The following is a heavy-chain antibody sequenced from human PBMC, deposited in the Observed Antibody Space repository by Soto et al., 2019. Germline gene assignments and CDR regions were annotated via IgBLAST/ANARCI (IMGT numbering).Heavy chain of an antibody. CDR1: GDSISSGYY. D-gene: IGHD3-3*01. V-gene: IGHV4-38-2*01. CDR3: ARTDNVGYYPY. J-gene: IGHJ4*02. CDR2: IYHSGTT. Sequence: PSESLSLTCAVSGDSISSGYYWAWIRQPPGKGLEWIGSIYHSGTTYYNPSLNSRVTVSVDTSKNQFSLKLSSVTAADSAVYHCARTDNVGYYPYGGQGILVRVSA.